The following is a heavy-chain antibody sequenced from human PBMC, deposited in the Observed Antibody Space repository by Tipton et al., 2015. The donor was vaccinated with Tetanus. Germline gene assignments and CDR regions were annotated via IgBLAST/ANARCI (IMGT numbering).Heavy chain of an antibody. V-gene: IGHV5-51*01. CDR1: GYIFNNYW. Sequence: QLVQSGGEVKKPGESLKISCKGSGYIFNNYWIGWVRQKPGKGLEWMGIIYPGDSDTRYSPSFQGQVTISVDKSIKIAYLQWSSLKASDTSMFYCARAHCTDGVCNFDFWGQGALVTVAS. CDR2: IYPGDSDT. J-gene: IGHJ4*02. CDR3: ARAHCTDGVCNFDF. D-gene: IGHD2-8*01.